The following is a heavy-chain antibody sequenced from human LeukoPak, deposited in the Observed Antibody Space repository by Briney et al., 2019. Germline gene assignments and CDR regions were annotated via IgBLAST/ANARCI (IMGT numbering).Heavy chain of an antibody. CDR3: ARGRRGSGWPDGFDI. Sequence: SETLSLTCTVSGGSISSYYWSWIRQPPGKGLEWIGNIYYSGSTNYNASLKSRVTISVDTSKNQFSLKLSSVTAADTAVYYCARGRRGSGWPDGFDIWGQGTMVTVSS. J-gene: IGHJ3*02. D-gene: IGHD6-19*01. CDR2: IYYSGST. CDR1: GGSISSYY. V-gene: IGHV4-59*08.